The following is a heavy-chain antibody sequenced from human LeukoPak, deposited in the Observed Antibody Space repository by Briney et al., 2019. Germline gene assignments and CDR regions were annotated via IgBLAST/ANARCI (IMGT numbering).Heavy chain of an antibody. CDR2: IKQDGSAK. D-gene: IGHD5-24*01. CDR1: GFTFSTYW. Sequence: GGSLRLSCAASGFTFSTYWMSWVRQAPGKGLEWVANIKQDGSAKYYVDSVKGRFTISRDNAKNSLYLQMNSLRAEDTAVYYCARVMEMSASYYYYYYYMDVWGKGTTVTVSS. CDR3: ARVMEMSASYYYYYYYMDV. V-gene: IGHV3-7*01. J-gene: IGHJ6*03.